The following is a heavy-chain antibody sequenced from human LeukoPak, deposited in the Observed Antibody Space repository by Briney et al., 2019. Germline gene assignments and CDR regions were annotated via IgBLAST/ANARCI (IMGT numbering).Heavy chain of an antibody. CDR2: ISHSGAT. CDR3: ARRSHASPAGYSPFFDS. J-gene: IGHJ4*02. D-gene: IGHD6-13*01. V-gene: IGHV3-23*01. Sequence: GSLRLSCAGSGFPFSSYTINWVRQGPGKGMEWASTISHSGATYYADSVKGRFTISRDNSKNTVFLQMNSLRAEDTALYFCARRSHASPAGYSPFFDSWGQGTLVTVSS. CDR1: GFPFSSYT.